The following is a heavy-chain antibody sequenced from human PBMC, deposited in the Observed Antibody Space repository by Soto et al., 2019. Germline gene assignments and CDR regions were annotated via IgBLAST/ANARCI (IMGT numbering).Heavy chain of an antibody. D-gene: IGHD3-22*01. CDR3: AKEYYYDSSGYYPFPGMDV. CDR2: ISWNSGSI. V-gene: IGHV3-9*01. Sequence: GGSLRLSCAASGFTFDDYAMHWVRQAPGKGLEWVSGISWNSGSIGYADSVKGRFTISRDNAKNSLYLQMNSLRAEDTALYYCAKEYYYDSSGYYPFPGMDVWGQGTTVTVSS. J-gene: IGHJ6*02. CDR1: GFTFDDYA.